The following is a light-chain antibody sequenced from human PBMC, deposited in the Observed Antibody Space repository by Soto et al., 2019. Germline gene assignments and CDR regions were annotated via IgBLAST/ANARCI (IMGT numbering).Light chain of an antibody. CDR2: GAS. CDR1: QSVSSSY. Sequence: EIVLKQSPGTLSLSPGERATLSCRASQSVSSSYFACYQQNPGQSPRLLIYGASIRATGIPDGFSGSGSGTDFTLTISRVEPEDFAVYYCLQYVSSPYTFGQGTKLEIK. V-gene: IGKV3-20*01. J-gene: IGKJ2*01. CDR3: LQYVSSPYT.